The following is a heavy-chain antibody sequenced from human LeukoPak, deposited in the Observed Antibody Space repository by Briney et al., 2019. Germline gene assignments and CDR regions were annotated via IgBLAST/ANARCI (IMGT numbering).Heavy chain of an antibody. Sequence: ASVKVSCKASGYTFTSYDINWVRQATGQGLEWMGWMNPNSGNTGYAQKFQGRVTMTRNTSISTAYMELSSLRSEDTAVYYCARVYETTATTGWGNWFDPWGQGTLVTVSS. CDR1: GYTFTSYD. J-gene: IGHJ5*02. CDR3: ARVYETTATTGWGNWFDP. CDR2: MNPNSGNT. V-gene: IGHV1-8*01. D-gene: IGHD4-17*01.